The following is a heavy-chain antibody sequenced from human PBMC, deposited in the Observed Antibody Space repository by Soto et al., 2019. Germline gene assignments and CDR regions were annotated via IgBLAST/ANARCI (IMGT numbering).Heavy chain of an antibody. CDR2: IIPMLGMS. V-gene: IGHV1-69*02. CDR1: GDTFSSFT. D-gene: IGHD3-10*01. J-gene: IGHJ4*02. Sequence: QVQLVQSGAEVTKPGSSVTVSCTASGDTFSSFTLSWVRQAPGQGLEWMGRIIPMLGMSNSALKFQGRVTITADKSTNKVYMHLNSLRSDATAVYYCATSYGSGSAHFDSWGQGTLVTVSS. CDR3: ATSYGSGSAHFDS.